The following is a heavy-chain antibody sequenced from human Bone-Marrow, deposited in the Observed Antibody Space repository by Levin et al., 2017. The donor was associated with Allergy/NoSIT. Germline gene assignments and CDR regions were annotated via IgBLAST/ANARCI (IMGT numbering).Heavy chain of an antibody. J-gene: IGHJ3*02. Sequence: GESLKISCAASEFTFSRYWMTWVRQAPGKGLEWVANIKEDGSEKYYVDSVKGRFTISRDNAKNSVYLQMNSLRGEDTAVFYCARIKSGDDWGDALDSWGRGTTVTVSS. V-gene: IGHV3-7*04. CDR2: IKEDGSEK. D-gene: IGHD5-12*01. CDR1: EFTFSRYW. CDR3: ARIKSGDDWGDALDS.